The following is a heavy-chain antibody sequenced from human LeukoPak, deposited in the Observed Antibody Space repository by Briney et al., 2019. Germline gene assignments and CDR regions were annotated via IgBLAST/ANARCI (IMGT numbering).Heavy chain of an antibody. D-gene: IGHD1-26*01. Sequence: HPGGSLRLSCAASGFTFSSYAMSWVRQAPGKGLEWVSAISGSGGSTYYADSVKGRFTISGDNSKNTLYLQMNSLRAEDTAVYYCAKGYGWEASYYYYYMDVWGKGTTVTISS. CDR3: AKGYGWEASYYYYYMDV. CDR2: ISGSGGST. J-gene: IGHJ6*03. CDR1: GFTFSSYA. V-gene: IGHV3-23*01.